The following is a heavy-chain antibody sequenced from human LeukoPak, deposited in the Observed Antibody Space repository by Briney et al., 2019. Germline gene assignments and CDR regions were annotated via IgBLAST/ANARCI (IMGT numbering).Heavy chain of an antibody. V-gene: IGHV1-69*01. CDR1: GGTFSSYA. CDR3: ARNTIFGVRRVYYYYGMDV. CDR2: IIPIFGTA. J-gene: IGHJ6*02. D-gene: IGHD3-3*01. Sequence: ASVTVSCKASGGTFSSYAISWVRQAPGQGLEWMGGIIPIFGTANYAQKFQGRVTITADESTSTAYMELSSLRSEDTAVYYCARNTIFGVRRVYYYYGMDVRGQGTTVTVSS.